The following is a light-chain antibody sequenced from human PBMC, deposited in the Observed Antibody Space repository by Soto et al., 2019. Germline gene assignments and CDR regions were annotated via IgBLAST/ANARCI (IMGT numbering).Light chain of an antibody. V-gene: IGKV3-15*01. CDR3: QQYNNWPPIT. CDR1: QSISGT. CDR2: SAS. Sequence: EIVMTQSPATLSVSPWGRATLSCRASQSISGTLAWYQQKPGQAPRLLIHSASTRATGIPARFSGSGSGTEFTLTISSLQSEDSAVYYCQQYNNWPPITFGQGTRLEIK. J-gene: IGKJ5*01.